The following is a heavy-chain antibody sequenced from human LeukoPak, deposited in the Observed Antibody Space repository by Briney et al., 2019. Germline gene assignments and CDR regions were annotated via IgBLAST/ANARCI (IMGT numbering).Heavy chain of an antibody. CDR3: AREDPQTTVPEGLDV. D-gene: IGHD4-17*01. J-gene: IGHJ6*02. V-gene: IGHV4-59*01. Sequence: SETLSLTCTVSGGSISNYYWSWLRQPPGKGLEWIGYIYFSGTTNINPSLKSRVTISVDMSKNQFSLKLSSVTAADTAAYYCAREDPQTTVPEGLDVWGQGTTVTVSS. CDR2: IYFSGTT. CDR1: GGSISNYY.